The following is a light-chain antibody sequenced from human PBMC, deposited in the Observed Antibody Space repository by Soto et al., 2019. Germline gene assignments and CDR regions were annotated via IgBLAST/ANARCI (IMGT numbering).Light chain of an antibody. CDR3: QQYNTFSCT. J-gene: IGKJ2*02. CDR2: GSF. CDR1: QSVDNN. Sequence: EIVMTQSPVTLSASPGESATLSCRASQSVDNNVAWYQQKPGQAPRLLIVGSFARATGIPARSSGSGSGSEFTLTISNLQPEDFATYHCQQYNTFSCTFGQGTKVDIK. V-gene: IGKV3-15*01.